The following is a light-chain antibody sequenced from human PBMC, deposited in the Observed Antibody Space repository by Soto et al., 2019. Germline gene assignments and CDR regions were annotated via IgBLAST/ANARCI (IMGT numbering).Light chain of an antibody. CDR3: AAWDDSLSGVV. CDR2: KNS. J-gene: IGLJ2*01. V-gene: IGLV1-47*01. Sequence: QSVLTQPPSASGTPGQRVTISCSGSSSNIGGNYAYWYQQLPGTAPRLLIYKNSQRPSGVPDRFSGSKSGTSASLAISGLRSDDEADYFCAAWDDSLSGVVFGGGTQLTVL. CDR1: SSNIGGNY.